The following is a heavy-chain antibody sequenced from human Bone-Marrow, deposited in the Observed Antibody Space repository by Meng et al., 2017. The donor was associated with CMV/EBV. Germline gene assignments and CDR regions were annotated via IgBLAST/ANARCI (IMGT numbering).Heavy chain of an antibody. CDR1: GFSVINTY. CDR2: LYGDYNT. J-gene: IGHJ4*02. D-gene: IGHD3-10*01. V-gene: IGHV3-53*01. CDR3: ARGVLGVLPQDY. Sequence: GGSLRLSCVASGFSVINTYMSWTRQAPGKGMEWVAFLYGDYNTYHADCVESRFTISRDTSRNTLYLQMNNLRVEDTAVYFCARGVLGVLPQDYWGQGTLVTVSS.